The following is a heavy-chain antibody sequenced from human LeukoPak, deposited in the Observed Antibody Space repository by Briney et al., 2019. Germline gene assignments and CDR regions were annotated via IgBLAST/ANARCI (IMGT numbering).Heavy chain of an antibody. Sequence: PGGSLRLSCAASGFTFSNYAMSWVRQAPGKALEWVSAITSGGGTTYYAGSVKGRFTISRDNSKNTLYLQMNSLRAEDTAVYYCAKASWVSNADAVLWGQGTVVTVSS. CDR1: GFTFSNYA. CDR2: ITSGGGTT. J-gene: IGHJ4*02. CDR3: AKASWVSNADAVL. V-gene: IGHV3-23*01. D-gene: IGHD1-1*01.